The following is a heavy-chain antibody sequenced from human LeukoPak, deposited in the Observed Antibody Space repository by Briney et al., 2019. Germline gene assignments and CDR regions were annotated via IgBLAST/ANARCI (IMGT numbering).Heavy chain of an antibody. CDR3: GILKSSYYYYYMDV. Sequence: SEPLSLTCTVSGGSISSHYCSWIRQPPGKVLEWIGYIYYSGSTNYNPSLKRRVTISVEKYKNQFSLKLSSVTAAATAVYYCGILKSSYYYYYMDVWSKGTTVTVSS. J-gene: IGHJ6*03. CDR2: IYYSGST. CDR1: GGSISSHY. V-gene: IGHV4-59*11. D-gene: IGHD3-16*02.